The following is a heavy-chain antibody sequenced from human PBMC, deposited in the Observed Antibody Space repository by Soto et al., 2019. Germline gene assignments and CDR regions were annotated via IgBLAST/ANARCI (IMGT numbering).Heavy chain of an antibody. CDR2: IYYSGST. J-gene: IGHJ5*02. CDR1: GGSISSGGYY. CDR3: ARDVSWSGYSNWFDP. D-gene: IGHD3-3*01. V-gene: IGHV4-31*03. Sequence: QVQLQESGPGLVKPSQTLSLTCTVSGGSISSGGYYWSWIRQHPGKGLEWIGYIYYSGSTYYNPSLKSRLTISVDTSKNQFSLRLSSVTAADTAVYYCARDVSWSGYSNWFDPWGQGTLVTVSS.